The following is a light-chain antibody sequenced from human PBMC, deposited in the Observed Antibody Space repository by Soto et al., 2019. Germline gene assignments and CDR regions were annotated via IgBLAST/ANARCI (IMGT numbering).Light chain of an antibody. Sequence: DIQMTQSPSTLSASVGDRVTITCRASQSFSSWLAWYQQKPGKAPKLLIYKASSLESGVPSRFSGSGSGTEFTLTISSLLPDDFATYYCQQYYTFPYTFGQGTKLEIK. V-gene: IGKV1-5*03. CDR3: QQYYTFPYT. CDR1: QSFSSW. CDR2: KAS. J-gene: IGKJ2*01.